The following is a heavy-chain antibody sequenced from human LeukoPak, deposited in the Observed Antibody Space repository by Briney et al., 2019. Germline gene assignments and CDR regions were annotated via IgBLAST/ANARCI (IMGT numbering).Heavy chain of an antibody. J-gene: IGHJ2*01. V-gene: IGHV4-59*08. CDR3: ARQRGRSWLHWYFDL. CDR2: IYYSGST. CDR1: GGSISSYY. Sequence: SETLSLTCTVSGGSISSYYWSWIRQPPGKGLEWMGYIYYSGSTNYNPSLKSRVTISVDTSKNQFSLRLSSVTAADTAVYYCARQRGRSWLHWYFDLWGRGTLVTVSS. D-gene: IGHD6-13*01.